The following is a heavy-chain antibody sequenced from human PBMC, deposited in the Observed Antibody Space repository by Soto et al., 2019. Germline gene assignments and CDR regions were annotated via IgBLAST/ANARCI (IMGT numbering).Heavy chain of an antibody. V-gene: IGHV4-59*01. CDR1: GGSISSYY. CDR3: ARDHGSGWYSY. CDR2: IYYSGST. J-gene: IGHJ4*02. D-gene: IGHD6-19*01. Sequence: LSLTCTFSGGSISSYYWSWIRQPPGKGLEWIGYIYYSGSTNYNPSLKSRVTISVDTSKNQFSLKLSSVTAADTAVYYCARDHGSGWYSYWGQGTLVTVSS.